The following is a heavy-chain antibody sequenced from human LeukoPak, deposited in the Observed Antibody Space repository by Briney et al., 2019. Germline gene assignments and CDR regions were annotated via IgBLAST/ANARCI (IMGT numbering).Heavy chain of an antibody. Sequence: SETLSLTCTVSGYSISSGHYWAWIRPSPEKGLECIATMFHSGSTYYNPSLKSRVTTSVDTSKNEFSLNLSSVTAADTAVYYCARAGTNLGDYDYWGQGTLVTVSS. D-gene: IGHD4-17*01. V-gene: IGHV4-38-2*02. CDR3: ARAGTNLGDYDY. J-gene: IGHJ4*02. CDR2: MFHSGST. CDR1: GYSISSGHY.